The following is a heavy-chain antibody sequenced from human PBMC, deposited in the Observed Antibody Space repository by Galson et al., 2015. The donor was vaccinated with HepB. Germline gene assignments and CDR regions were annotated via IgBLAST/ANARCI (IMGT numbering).Heavy chain of an antibody. J-gene: IGHJ4*02. CDR3: ARGLGGWRQYYFDY. Sequence: LSLTCTVSGGSISSYYWSWIRQPPGKGLEWIGYIYYSGSTNYNPSLKSRVTISVDTSKNQFSLKLSSVTAADTAVYYCARGLGGWRQYYFDYWGQGTLVTVSS. V-gene: IGHV4-59*08. D-gene: IGHD6-19*01. CDR2: IYYSGST. CDR1: GGSISSYY.